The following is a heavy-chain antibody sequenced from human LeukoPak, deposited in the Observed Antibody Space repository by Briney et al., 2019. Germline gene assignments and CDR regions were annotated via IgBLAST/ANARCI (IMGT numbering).Heavy chain of an antibody. J-gene: IGHJ4*02. Sequence: SQTLSLTCAVSGGSISGGGYSWSWIRQPPGKGLEWIGYIYHSGSTYYNPSLKSRVTISVDTSKNQFSLRLSSVTAADTAVYYCARRVYYDSRFDYWGQGTLVTVSS. CDR1: GGSISGGGYS. CDR3: ARRVYYDSRFDY. D-gene: IGHD3-22*01. V-gene: IGHV4-30-2*01. CDR2: IYHSGST.